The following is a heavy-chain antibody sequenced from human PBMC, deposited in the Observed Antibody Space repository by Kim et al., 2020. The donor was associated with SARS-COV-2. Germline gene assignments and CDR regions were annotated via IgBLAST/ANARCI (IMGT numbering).Heavy chain of an antibody. CDR1: GYTFTTYA. D-gene: IGHD6-13*01. CDR3: AREASAGFDY. CDR2: ISSDGNNQ. J-gene: IGHJ4*02. V-gene: IGHV3-30*04. Sequence: GSLRLSCAASGYTFTTYAMHWVRQAPGKGLEWVAEISSDGNNQHYGGSVKGRFTISRDNSKNTISLDMNNLRPDDTAVYYCAREASAGFDYWGQGALVT.